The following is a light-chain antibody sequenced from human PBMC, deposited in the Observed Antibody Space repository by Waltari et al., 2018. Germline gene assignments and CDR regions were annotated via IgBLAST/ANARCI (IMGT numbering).Light chain of an antibody. CDR3: QQYYSTPPT. J-gene: IGKJ2*01. Sequence: DIMMTQSPDSLAVSLGERATINCKSSQSVLLSFINNNYLAWYQQKPGQPPTLLIHWASTRESGVPDRFSGSGSGTDFTLTISSLQAEDVAVYYCQQYYSTPPTFGQGTKLEIK. CDR2: WAS. CDR1: QSVLLSFINNNY. V-gene: IGKV4-1*01.